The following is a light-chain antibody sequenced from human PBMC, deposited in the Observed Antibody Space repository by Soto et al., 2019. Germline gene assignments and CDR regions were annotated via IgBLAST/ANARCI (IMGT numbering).Light chain of an antibody. Sequence: EIVLTQSPATLSLSPGERATLSFRASQPISNALALYQHKPGQAPRLLIHGASTRATGIPARFSGSGSGTEFTLTISSLQSEDFAVDDCQQYNNRPPWTFGQGTKVDIK. CDR1: QPISNA. CDR2: GAS. CDR3: QQYNNRPPWT. J-gene: IGKJ1*01. V-gene: IGKV3-15*01.